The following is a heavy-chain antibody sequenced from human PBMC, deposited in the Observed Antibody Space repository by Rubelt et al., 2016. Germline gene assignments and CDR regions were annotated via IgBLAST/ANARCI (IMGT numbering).Heavy chain of an antibody. Sequence: GVEWVANIKQDGSEKYYVDSVKGRFTISRDNAKNSLYLQMNSLRAEDTAVYYCARAYGSGSSFDYWGQGTLVTVSS. J-gene: IGHJ4*02. CDR3: ARAYGSGSSFDY. CDR2: IKQDGSEK. V-gene: IGHV3-7*01. D-gene: IGHD3-10*01.